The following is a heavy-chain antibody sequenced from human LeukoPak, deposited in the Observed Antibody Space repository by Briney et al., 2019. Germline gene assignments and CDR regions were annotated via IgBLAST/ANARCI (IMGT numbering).Heavy chain of an antibody. CDR3: ARMVAGQVVLADYGMDV. CDR2: IIPIFGTA. D-gene: IGHD3-22*01. CDR1: GGTFSSYA. Sequence: SVKVSCKASGGTFSSYAISWVRQAPGQGLEWMGGIIPIFGTANYAQKFQGRVTITADESTSTAYMELSSLRSEDTAVYYCARMVAGQVVLADYGMDVWDKGTTVTVSS. V-gene: IGHV1-69*01. J-gene: IGHJ6*04.